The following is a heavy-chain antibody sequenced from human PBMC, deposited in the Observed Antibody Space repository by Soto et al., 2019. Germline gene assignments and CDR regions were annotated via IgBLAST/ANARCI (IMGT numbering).Heavy chain of an antibody. J-gene: IGHJ6*02. V-gene: IGHV1-18*01. D-gene: IGHD3-22*01. CDR3: VMDDSYITPTTADV. Sequence: QVQLVQSGDEVKKPGASVKVSCKASGYIFVNYGIAWVRQAPGQGREWMGWISPYTGNTHSATKIQGRLAMSTDTSTSTDYMDLGSLPSDDTAVYYCVMDDSYITPTTADVWGQWTTVSVSS. CDR1: GYIFVNYG. CDR2: ISPYTGNT.